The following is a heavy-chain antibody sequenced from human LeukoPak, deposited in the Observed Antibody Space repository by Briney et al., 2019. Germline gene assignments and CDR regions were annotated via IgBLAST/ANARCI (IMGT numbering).Heavy chain of an antibody. D-gene: IGHD1-7*01. CDR2: IYYSGST. V-gene: IGHV4-59*01. CDR1: GGSISSYY. J-gene: IGHJ5*02. CDR3: ARDKNWNYGSPNLFDL. Sequence: SETLSLTCTVSGGSISSYYWSWIRQPPGKGLEWIGYIYYSGSTNYNPSLKSRVTISVDTSKNQFSLKLSSVTAADTAVYYCARDKNWNYGSPNLFDLWGQGTLVTVSS.